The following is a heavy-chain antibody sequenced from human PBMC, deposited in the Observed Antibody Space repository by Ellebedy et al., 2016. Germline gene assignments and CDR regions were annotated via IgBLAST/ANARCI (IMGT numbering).Heavy chain of an antibody. CDR2: ISAGGDIT. V-gene: IGHV3-23*01. J-gene: IGHJ4*02. D-gene: IGHD4-17*01. Sequence: GGSLRLSXVASGFTFRNFFMSWVRQAPGGGLEWVSTISAGGDITFSADSVKGRFTMSRDIPKTTVYLQMNRLRAEDTAVYYCRQGHYANYWGQGTLVTVSS. CDR3: RQGHYANY. CDR1: GFTFRNFF.